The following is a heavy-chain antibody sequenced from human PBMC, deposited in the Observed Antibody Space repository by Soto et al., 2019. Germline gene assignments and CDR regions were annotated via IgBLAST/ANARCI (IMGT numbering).Heavy chain of an antibody. CDR1: GGSISSSTYY. Sequence: QLQLQESGPGLVKPSETLSLTCTVSGGSISSSTYYWGWIRQPPGKGLEWIGSVYYSGNTYYNPSLNSRVNISVDTSKNQFSLRLSSVTAADTAVYYCARLHYCTGGSCYAYPYYMDVWGTGSTVTVSS. D-gene: IGHD2-15*01. CDR2: VYYSGNT. J-gene: IGHJ6*03. V-gene: IGHV4-39*01. CDR3: ARLHYCTGGSCYAYPYYMDV.